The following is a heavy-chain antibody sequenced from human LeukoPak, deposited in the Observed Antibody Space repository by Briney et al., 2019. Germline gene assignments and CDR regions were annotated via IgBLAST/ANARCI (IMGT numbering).Heavy chain of an antibody. CDR3: AREAGDILTGGYMDV. CDR1: GFSVSKKY. Sequence: GGSLRLSCAASGFSVSKKYMSWVRQAPGKGLEWVSVIYSGGDIYYADSVKGRFTISRDNPKNTLYLQMNSLRGEDTAVYYCAREAGDILTGGYMDVWGKGTTVIVSS. D-gene: IGHD3-9*01. CDR2: IYSGGDI. V-gene: IGHV3-66*02. J-gene: IGHJ6*03.